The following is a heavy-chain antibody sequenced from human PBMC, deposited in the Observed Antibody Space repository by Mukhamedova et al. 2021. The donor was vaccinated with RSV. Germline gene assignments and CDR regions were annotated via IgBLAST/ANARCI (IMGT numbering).Heavy chain of an antibody. J-gene: IGHJ4*02. Sequence: DSISIHFWSWIRQPAGKELERIGRIYTSGNGNYNPSLRSRVTMSLDPSKKQLSLKLTSATAADSAVHYCVRENGSGMRSLDYWGQG. CDR3: VRENGSGMRSLDY. V-gene: IGHV4-4*07. CDR1: DSISIHF. D-gene: IGHD1-1*01. CDR2: IYTSGNG.